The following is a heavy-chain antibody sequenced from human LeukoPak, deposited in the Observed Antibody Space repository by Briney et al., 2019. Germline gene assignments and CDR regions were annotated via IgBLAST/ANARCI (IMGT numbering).Heavy chain of an antibody. J-gene: IGHJ4*02. Sequence: GASVKVSCKASGYTFTSYYMHWVRQAPGQGLEWMGIINPSGGSTSYAQKFQGRVTMTRDTSTSTVYMELSSLRSEDTAVYYCAREGEAVNDVVPAASPLFDYWGQGTLVTVSS. D-gene: IGHD2-2*01. CDR1: GYTFTSYY. CDR2: INPSGGST. CDR3: AREGEAVNDVVPAASPLFDY. V-gene: IGHV1-46*01.